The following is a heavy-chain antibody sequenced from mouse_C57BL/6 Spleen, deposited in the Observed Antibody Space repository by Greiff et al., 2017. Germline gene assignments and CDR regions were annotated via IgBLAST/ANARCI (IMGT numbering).Heavy chain of an antibody. CDR2: ISGCGGNT. D-gene: IGHD2-5*01. J-gene: IGHJ2*01. CDR1: GFTFSSYT. V-gene: IGHV5-9*01. CDR3: ARHSGYSNYGSMDY. Sequence: EVHLVESGAGLVKPGGSLKLSCAASGFTFSSYTMSWVHQTPEKRLEWVATISGCGGNTYYPDSVKGRFTISSDHAKNTTYLQMSSLMSEDTALYYCARHSGYSNYGSMDYWGQGTTLTVSS.